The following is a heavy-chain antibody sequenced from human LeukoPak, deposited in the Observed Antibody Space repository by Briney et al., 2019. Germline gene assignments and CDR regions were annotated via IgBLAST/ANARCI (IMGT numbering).Heavy chain of an antibody. Sequence: GGSLRLSCAASGVTFRSFWRTCVRDAPGKGLEWGAHIKKDGSEKYYVDSVKDRFTISRDNATNSLYLHMNSLRAEDTAVYYCARGGSSAYWGQGTLVTVSS. D-gene: IGHD6-6*01. CDR1: GVTFRSFW. CDR3: ARGGSSAY. J-gene: IGHJ4*02. CDR2: IKKDGSEK. V-gene: IGHV3-7*05.